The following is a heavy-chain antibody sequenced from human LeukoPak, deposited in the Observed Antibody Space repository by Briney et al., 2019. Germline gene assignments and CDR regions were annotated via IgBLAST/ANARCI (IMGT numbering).Heavy chain of an antibody. Sequence: GGSLRLSCAASGFTFSSHWMSWVRQAPGKGLEGVANIKQDGSDKYYVDSVKGRFTISRDNAKNSLYLQMNGLRADDTALYYCVRGGTNFASWGQGTLVIVSS. CDR3: VRGGTNFAS. D-gene: IGHD2-8*01. CDR2: IKQDGSDK. J-gene: IGHJ4*02. V-gene: IGHV3-7*01. CDR1: GFTFSSHW.